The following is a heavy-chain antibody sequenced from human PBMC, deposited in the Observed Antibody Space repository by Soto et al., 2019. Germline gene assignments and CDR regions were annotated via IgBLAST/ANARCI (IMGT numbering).Heavy chain of an antibody. CDR3: AKSPAISVVVVAENYYMDV. CDR1: GFTFSSYG. D-gene: IGHD2-15*01. V-gene: IGHV3-30*18. Sequence: QVQLVESGGGVVQPGRSLRLSCAASGFTFSSYGMHWVRQAPGKGLEWGAVISYDGSNKYYADSVKGRFTISRDNSKNTLYLQMNSLRAEDTAVYYCAKSPAISVVVVAENYYMDVWGKGTTVTVSS. J-gene: IGHJ6*03. CDR2: ISYDGSNK.